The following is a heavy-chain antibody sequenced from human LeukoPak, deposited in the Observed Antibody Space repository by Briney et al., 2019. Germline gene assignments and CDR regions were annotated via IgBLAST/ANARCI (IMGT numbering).Heavy chain of an antibody. CDR3: ARATLMTTVTGDLDAFDI. CDR1: GGTFSSYA. Sequence: GSSVKVSCTASGGTFSSYAISWVRQAPGQGLEWMGGIIPIFGTANYAQKFQGRVTITTDESTSTAYMELSSLRSEDTAVYYCARATLMTTVTGDLDAFDIWGQGTMVTVSS. CDR2: IIPIFGTA. J-gene: IGHJ3*02. D-gene: IGHD4-11*01. V-gene: IGHV1-69*05.